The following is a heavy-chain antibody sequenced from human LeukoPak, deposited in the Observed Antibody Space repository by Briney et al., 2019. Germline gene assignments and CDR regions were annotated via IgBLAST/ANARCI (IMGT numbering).Heavy chain of an antibody. J-gene: IGHJ4*02. CDR1: GGSVSSSSYY. V-gene: IGHV4-39*01. CDR3: ARHRGGSSPYVFDS. Sequence: PSETRSLTCTVSGGSVSSSSYYWGWIRQPPGKGLEWIGSVYYSGSTYYNPSLKSRVTISVDTSKNQFSLKMSSVTAADTTLFYCARHRGGSSPYVFDSWGQGTLVTVSS. D-gene: IGHD2-15*01. CDR2: VYYSGST.